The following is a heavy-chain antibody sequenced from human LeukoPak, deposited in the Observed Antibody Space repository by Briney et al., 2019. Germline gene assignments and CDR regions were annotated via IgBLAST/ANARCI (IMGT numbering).Heavy chain of an antibody. Sequence: GGSLRLSCAASGFTFSSYEMNWVRQAPGKGLEWVSVIGTGGGTFYADSVKGRFTISRDNSKKTLFLQLSSLRADDTAVYWCAVEFTPGWFDYWGQGTLVTVS. CDR1: GFTFSSYE. CDR3: AVEFTPGWFDY. CDR2: IGTGGGT. J-gene: IGHJ5*01. V-gene: IGHV3-23*01.